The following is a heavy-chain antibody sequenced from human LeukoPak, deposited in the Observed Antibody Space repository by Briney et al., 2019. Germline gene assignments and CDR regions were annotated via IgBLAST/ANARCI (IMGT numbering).Heavy chain of an antibody. J-gene: IGHJ4*02. CDR3: ARAADTAMVDY. V-gene: IGHV4-59*01. CDR1: GGSISSYY. D-gene: IGHD5-18*01. CDR2: IYYSGST. Sequence: SETLSLTCTVSGGSISSYYWSWIRQPPGKGLEWIGYIYYSGSTSYNPSLKSRVTISVDTSKNQFSLKLSSVTAADTAVYYCARAADTAMVDYWGQGTLVTVSS.